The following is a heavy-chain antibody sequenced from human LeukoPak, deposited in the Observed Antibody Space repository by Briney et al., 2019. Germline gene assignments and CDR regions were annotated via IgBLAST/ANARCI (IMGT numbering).Heavy chain of an antibody. D-gene: IGHD6-19*01. V-gene: IGHV3-7*01. J-gene: IGHJ1*01. CDR2: IKEDGSEK. CDR3: ARRVGSGWPVQH. Sequence: PGGSLRLSCAASGFTFSSYWMNWVRQAPGKGLEWVAYIKEDGSEKYYVDSVKGRFTISRDNAKNSLYLQRNSLRAEDTAVYYCARRVGSGWPVQHWGQGTLVTVPS. CDR1: GFTFSSYW.